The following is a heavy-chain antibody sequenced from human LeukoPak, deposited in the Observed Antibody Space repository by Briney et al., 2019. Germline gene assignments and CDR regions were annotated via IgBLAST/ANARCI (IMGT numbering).Heavy chain of an antibody. J-gene: IGHJ3*02. CDR3: ARDRWTLVGGGAFDI. CDR2: INPNSGGT. D-gene: IGHD1-26*01. Sequence: ASVKVSCKASGYTFTSYGISWVRQAPGQGLEWMGWINPNSGGTNYAQKFQGRVTMTRDTSISTAYMELSRLRSDDTAVYYCARDRWTLVGGGAFDIWGQGTMVTVSS. CDR1: GYTFTSYG. V-gene: IGHV1-2*02.